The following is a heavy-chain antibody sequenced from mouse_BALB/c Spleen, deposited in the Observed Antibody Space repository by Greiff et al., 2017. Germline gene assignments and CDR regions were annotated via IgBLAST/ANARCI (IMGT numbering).Heavy chain of an antibody. J-gene: IGHJ2*01. CDR1: GYSITSDYA. V-gene: IGHV3-2*02. CDR2: ISYSGST. Sequence: DVQLQESGPGLVKPSQSLSLTCTVTGYSITSDYAWNWIRQFPGNKLEWMGYISYSGSTSYNPSLKSRISITRDTSKNQFFLQLNSVTTEDTATYYCARSPPYYFDYWGQGTTLTVSS. CDR3: ARSPPYYFDY.